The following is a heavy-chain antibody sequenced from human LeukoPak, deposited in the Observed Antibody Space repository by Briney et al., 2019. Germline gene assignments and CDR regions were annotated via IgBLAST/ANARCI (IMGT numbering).Heavy chain of an antibody. Sequence: GGSLRLSCAASGFTFSTYWMHWVRQAPGKGLVWVSRINSDGSSTSYADSVKGRFSISRDNAKNSLYLQMNSLRDEGTAVYYCASDGGVGNFDYWGQGTLVTVSS. J-gene: IGHJ4*02. CDR1: GFTFSTYW. CDR2: INSDGSST. D-gene: IGHD3-16*01. CDR3: ASDGGVGNFDY. V-gene: IGHV3-74*01.